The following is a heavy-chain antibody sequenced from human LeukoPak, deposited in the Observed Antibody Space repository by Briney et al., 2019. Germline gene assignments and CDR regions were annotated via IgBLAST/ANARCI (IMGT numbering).Heavy chain of an antibody. CDR1: GFTFSIYT. CDR2: ISSSSNYI. CDR3: AKGLTPGIQLWPQDAFDI. J-gene: IGHJ3*02. D-gene: IGHD5-18*01. Sequence: GGSLRLSCAASGFTFSIYTMNWVRQAPGKGLEWVSSISSSSNYIYYADSVKGRFTISRDNAKNSLYLQMNSLRAEDTAVYFCAKGLTPGIQLWPQDAFDIRGQGTMVTVSS. V-gene: IGHV3-21*01.